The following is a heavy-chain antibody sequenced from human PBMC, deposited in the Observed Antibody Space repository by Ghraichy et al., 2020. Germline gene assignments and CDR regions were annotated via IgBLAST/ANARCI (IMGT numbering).Heavy chain of an antibody. D-gene: IGHD2-21*02. CDR1: GGSISSGDYY. V-gene: IGHV4-31*03. CDR2: IYHSGTT. CDR3: ARCGADCFYFKS. Sequence: SETLSLTCTVSGGSISSGDYYWTWIRQHPGKGLEWIGYIYHSGTTYYNPSLKNRVTISVDTSKNQFSLKLSSVTAADTAVYFCARCGADCFYFKSWGQGTLVTVSS. J-gene: IGHJ5*02.